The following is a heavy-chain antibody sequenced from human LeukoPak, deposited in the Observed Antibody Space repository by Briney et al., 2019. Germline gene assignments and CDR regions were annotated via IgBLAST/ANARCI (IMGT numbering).Heavy chain of an antibody. V-gene: IGHV3-23*01. Sequence: PGGSLRLSCAASGFTLTSYSMSWVRQAPGKGLEWVSAITASGGSTYYADSVKGRFTISRDNSKNTLYLQMDSLRAEDTALYYCAKHAARGTFDYWGQGTLVTVSS. D-gene: IGHD6-13*01. J-gene: IGHJ4*02. CDR3: AKHAARGTFDY. CDR2: ITASGGST. CDR1: GFTLTSYS.